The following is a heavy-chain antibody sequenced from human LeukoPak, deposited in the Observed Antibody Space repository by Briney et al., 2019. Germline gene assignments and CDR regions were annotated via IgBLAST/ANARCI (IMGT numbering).Heavy chain of an antibody. V-gene: IGHV3-23*01. CDR3: ARDLRAAAGTPTTIFDY. D-gene: IGHD6-13*01. Sequence: GGSLRLSCAASGFTFNNYAMSWVRQAPGKGLEWVSTVSGSGAIAYYTDSDKGRFTISRDNSKNTLYLQMNSLRAEDTAVYYCARDLRAAAGTPTTIFDYWGQGTLVTVSS. CDR2: VSGSGAIA. J-gene: IGHJ4*02. CDR1: GFTFNNYA.